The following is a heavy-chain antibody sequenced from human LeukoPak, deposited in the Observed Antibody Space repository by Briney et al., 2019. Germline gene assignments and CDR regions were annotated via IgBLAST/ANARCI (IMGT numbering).Heavy chain of an antibody. Sequence: GGSLRLSCAASGFTFSSYEMNWVRQAPGKGLEWVAYISSSSSYIYYADSVKGRFTISRDNAKNSLYLQMNSLRAEDTAVYYCARESRDGYNSADYWGQGTLVTVSS. V-gene: IGHV3-21*05. CDR1: GFTFSSYE. CDR3: ARESRDGYNSADY. J-gene: IGHJ4*02. CDR2: ISSSSSYI. D-gene: IGHD5-24*01.